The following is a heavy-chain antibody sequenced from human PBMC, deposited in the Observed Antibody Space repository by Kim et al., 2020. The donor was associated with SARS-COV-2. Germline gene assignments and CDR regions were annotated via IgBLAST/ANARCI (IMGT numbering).Heavy chain of an antibody. CDR1: GGTFSSYA. Sequence: SVKVSCRASGGTFSSYAISWVRQAPGQGLEWMGRVMPMFNLANYAQKFEGRVTISADRSTNTAYMELSSLTSEDTAVYYCARDPYFNVYHFGLDVWGQGTTVAASS. V-gene: IGHV1-69*04. J-gene: IGHJ6*02. CDR2: VMPMFNLA. CDR3: ARDPYFNVYHFGLDV. D-gene: IGHD3-10*02.